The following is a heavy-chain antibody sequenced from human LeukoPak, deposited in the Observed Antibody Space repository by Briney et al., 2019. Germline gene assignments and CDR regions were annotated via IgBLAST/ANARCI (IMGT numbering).Heavy chain of an antibody. CDR2: IIPIFGTA. J-gene: IGHJ5*02. D-gene: IGHD6-13*01. CDR3: ARIRVKGAAAGTVGGWFDP. V-gene: IGHV1-69*13. CDR1: GGTFSSYA. Sequence: SVKVSCKASGGTFSSYAISWVRQAPGQGLEWMGGIIPIFGTANYAQKFQGRVTITADESTSTAYMELSSLRSEDTAVYYCARIRVKGAAAGTVGGWFDPWGQGTLVTVSS.